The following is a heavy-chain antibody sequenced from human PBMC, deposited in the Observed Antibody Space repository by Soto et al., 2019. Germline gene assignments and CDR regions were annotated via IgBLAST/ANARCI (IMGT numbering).Heavy chain of an antibody. CDR2: INHSGST. V-gene: IGHV4-34*01. D-gene: IGHD3-10*01. Sequence: TLSLTCAVYGGSFSGYYWSWIRQPPGKGLEWIGEINHSGSTNYNPSLKSRVTISVDTSKNQFSLKLSSVTAADTAVYYCARGRRITMVRGVIISSDYWGQGTLVTVSS. CDR1: GGSFSGYY. CDR3: ARGRRITMVRGVIISSDY. J-gene: IGHJ4*02.